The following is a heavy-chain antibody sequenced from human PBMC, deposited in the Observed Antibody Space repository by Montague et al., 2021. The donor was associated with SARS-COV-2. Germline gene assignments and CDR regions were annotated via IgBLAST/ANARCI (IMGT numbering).Heavy chain of an antibody. D-gene: IGHD6-13*01. J-gene: IGHJ3*01. Sequence: SETLSLTCTVSGGSTSSHSWNWILLSPGKRSEWICYGYYNRDTKYNPSLQSRVTISIDTAENQFSLGLNSATATDTAVYFCARGWAFDPWGQGRLVTVSS. CDR3: ARGWAFDP. CDR2: GYYNRDT. V-gene: IGHV4-59*11. CDR1: GGSTSSHS.